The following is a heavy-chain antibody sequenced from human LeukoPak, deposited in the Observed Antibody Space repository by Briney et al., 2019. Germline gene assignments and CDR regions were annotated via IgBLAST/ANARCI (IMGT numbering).Heavy chain of an antibody. D-gene: IGHD5-18*01. CDR2: IKKDGSEK. J-gene: IGHJ4*02. Sequence: GGSLRLSCAASGFTFSSYEMNWVRQAPGKGLEWVASIKKDGSEKYYVDSVKGRFTISRDNAKDSLYLQMNSLRAEDTAVYYCAKARSGYSYGYEDSFFDYWGQGTLVTVSS. CDR3: AKARSGYSYGYEDSFFDY. CDR1: GFTFSSYE. V-gene: IGHV3-7*01.